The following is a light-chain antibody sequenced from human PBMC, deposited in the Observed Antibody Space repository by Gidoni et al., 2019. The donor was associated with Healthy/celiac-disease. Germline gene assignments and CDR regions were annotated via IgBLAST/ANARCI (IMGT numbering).Light chain of an antibody. J-gene: IGKJ4*01. V-gene: IGKV3-20*01. Sequence: EIVLTQSPGTLSLSPWEGATLSCRASQSVSSSYLAWYPQKPGQAPRLLIYGASSRATGIPDRFRGSGYGTDFTLTISRLEPEDFAVDYWQQYGSAPLTFGGGIKVEIK. CDR1: QSVSSSY. CDR3: QQYGSAPLT. CDR2: GAS.